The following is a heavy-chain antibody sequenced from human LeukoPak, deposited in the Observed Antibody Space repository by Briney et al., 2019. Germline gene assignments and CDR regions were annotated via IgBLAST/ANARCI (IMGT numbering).Heavy chain of an antibody. J-gene: IGHJ4*02. CDR1: GYSFSSNG. D-gene: IGHD1-26*01. CDR2: ISTYNGNT. V-gene: IGHV1-18*01. CDR3: ARIKWELLGPFDY. Sequence: ASVTVSCKASGYSFSSNGITWVRQAPGQGLEWMGWISTYNGNTNYAQKFQGRVTMTTDTSTSTAYMELRSLRSDDTAVYYCARIKWELLGPFDYWGQGTLVTVSS.